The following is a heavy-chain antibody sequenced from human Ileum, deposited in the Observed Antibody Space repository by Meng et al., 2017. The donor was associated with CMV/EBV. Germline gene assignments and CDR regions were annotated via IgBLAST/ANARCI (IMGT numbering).Heavy chain of an antibody. Sequence: GGSLRLSCAASGFTFSSYSMNWVRQAPGKGLEWVSSISSSSSYIYYADSVKGRFTISRDNAKNSLYLQMNSLRAEDTAVYYCAKDYSGYDSHFDYWGQGTLVTVSS. CDR3: AKDYSGYDSHFDY. CDR2: ISSSSSYI. V-gene: IGHV3-21*01. CDR1: GFTFSSYS. D-gene: IGHD5-12*01. J-gene: IGHJ4*02.